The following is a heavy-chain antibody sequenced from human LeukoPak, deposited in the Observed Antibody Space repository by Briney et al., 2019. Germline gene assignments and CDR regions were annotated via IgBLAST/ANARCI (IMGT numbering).Heavy chain of an antibody. D-gene: IGHD6-6*01. V-gene: IGHV3-74*01. Sequence: GGSLRLSCAASGFTFSNYWMHWVRQAPGKGLVWVSRINSDGSSTSYADSVKGRFTISRDNAKNTLYLQVNNLRAEDTAVYYCARGPNSNWSGLDFWGQGTLLTVSS. CDR2: INSDGSST. CDR3: ARGPNSNWSGLDF. J-gene: IGHJ4*02. CDR1: GFTFSNYW.